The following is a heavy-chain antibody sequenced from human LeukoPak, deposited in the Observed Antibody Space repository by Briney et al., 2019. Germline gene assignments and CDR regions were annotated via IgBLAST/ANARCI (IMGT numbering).Heavy chain of an antibody. J-gene: IGHJ4*02. CDR3: AESTQLGPFDY. V-gene: IGHV1-2*02. CDR2: INPNSGGT. CDR1: GGTFSSYA. D-gene: IGHD7-27*01. Sequence: ASVKVSCKASGGTFSSYAISWVRQAPGQGLEWMGWINPNSGGTNYAQKFQGRVTVTRDTSISTAYMELSRLRSDDTAVYYCAESTQLGPFDYWGQGTLVTVSS.